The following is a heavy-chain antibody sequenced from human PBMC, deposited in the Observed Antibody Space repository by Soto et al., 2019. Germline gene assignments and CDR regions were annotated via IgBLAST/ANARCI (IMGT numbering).Heavy chain of an antibody. CDR1: GYTFTSYG. J-gene: IGHJ6*02. CDR3: ARDVYYDFWSGYYSGYYYGMDV. D-gene: IGHD3-3*01. V-gene: IGHV1-18*04. Sequence: SVKVSCKASGYTFTSYGISWVRQAPVQGLEWMGWISAYNGNTNYAQKLQGRVTMTTDTSTSTAYMELRSLRSDDTAVYYCARDVYYDFWSGYYSGYYYGMDVWGQGTTVTVSS. CDR2: ISAYNGNT.